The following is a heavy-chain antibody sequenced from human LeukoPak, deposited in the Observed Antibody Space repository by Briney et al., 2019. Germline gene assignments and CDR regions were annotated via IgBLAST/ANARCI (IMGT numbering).Heavy chain of an antibody. J-gene: IGHJ4*02. CDR1: GGSISTTNW. Sequence: PSETLSLTCDVSGGSISTTNWWTWVRQPPGGGLEWIGEVHLNGRTHYSPSLESRVTMSVDMSENHVSLQLTSVTDADSAVYYCAREGGFYRPLDYSGPGTLVIVSA. V-gene: IGHV4-4*02. D-gene: IGHD6-25*01. CDR3: AREGGFYRPLDY. CDR2: VHLNGRT.